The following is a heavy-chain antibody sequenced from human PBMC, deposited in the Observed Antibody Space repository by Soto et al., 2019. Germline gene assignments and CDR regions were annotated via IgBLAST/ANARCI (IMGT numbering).Heavy chain of an antibody. CDR3: AHQTHEYDILTGYSPAYLDD. CDR2: IYYSGST. J-gene: IGHJ4*02. V-gene: IGHV4-39*01. Sequence: SETLSLTCTVSVGSISSSSYYWGWIRQPPGKGLEWIGSIYYSGSTYYNPSLKSRVTLSVDTSNIQFSLKLSFVTAADTALYYFAHQTHEYDILTGYSPAYLDDWGQGTLVT. CDR1: VGSISSSSYY. D-gene: IGHD3-9*01.